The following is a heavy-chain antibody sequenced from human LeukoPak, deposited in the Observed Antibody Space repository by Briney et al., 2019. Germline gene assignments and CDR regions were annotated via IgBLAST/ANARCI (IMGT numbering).Heavy chain of an antibody. CDR2: ISWNSGSI. CDR3: AKDTTLNYYDSSVFFQH. D-gene: IGHD3-22*01. V-gene: IGHV3-9*01. Sequence: PGGSLRLSCAASGFTFADYAMHWVRQAPGKGLGWVSGISWNSGSIGYADSVKGRFTISRDNAKNSLYLQMNSLRAEDTALYYCAKDTTLNYYDSSVFFQHWGQGTLVTVSS. CDR1: GFTFADYA. J-gene: IGHJ1*01.